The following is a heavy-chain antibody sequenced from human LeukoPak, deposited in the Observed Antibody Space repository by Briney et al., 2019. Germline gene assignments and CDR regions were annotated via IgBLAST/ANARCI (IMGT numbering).Heavy chain of an antibody. J-gene: IGHJ4*02. D-gene: IGHD6-19*01. Sequence: GGSLRLSCAASGFSFSTHSLTWVRQAPGKGLQWVATINHDGSEKDYVDSVKGRFTISRDNAENSLYLQLNSLRAEDTAVYYCARGSGWLDYWGQGTLVTVSS. V-gene: IGHV3-7*03. CDR1: GFSFSTHS. CDR3: ARGSGWLDY. CDR2: INHDGSEK.